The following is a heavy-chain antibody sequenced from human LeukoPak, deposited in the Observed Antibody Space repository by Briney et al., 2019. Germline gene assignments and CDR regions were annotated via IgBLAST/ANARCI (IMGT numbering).Heavy chain of an antibody. CDR3: ATAPADYGSGSYYGY. Sequence: GGSLRLSCAASGFTFSSYAMHWVRQAPGKGLEWVAVISYDGSNKYYADSVKGRFTISRDNSKNTLYLQMNSLRAEDTAVYYCATAPADYGSGSYYGYWGQGTLVTVSS. V-gene: IGHV3-30*04. CDR2: ISYDGSNK. CDR1: GFTFSSYA. J-gene: IGHJ4*02. D-gene: IGHD3-10*01.